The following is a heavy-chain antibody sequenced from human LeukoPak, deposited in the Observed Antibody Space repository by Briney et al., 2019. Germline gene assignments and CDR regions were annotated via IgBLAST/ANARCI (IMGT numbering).Heavy chain of an antibody. CDR3: ARVRIAARPPWAFDI. J-gene: IGHJ3*02. CDR2: INPNSGGT. V-gene: IGHV1-2*02. Sequence: ASVKVSCKASGYTFTGYYMHWVRQAPGQGLEWMGWINPNSGGTNYAQKFQGRVTMTRDTSISTAYKELSRLRSDDTAVYYCARVRIAARPPWAFDIWGQGTMVTVSS. D-gene: IGHD6-6*01. CDR1: GYTFTGYY.